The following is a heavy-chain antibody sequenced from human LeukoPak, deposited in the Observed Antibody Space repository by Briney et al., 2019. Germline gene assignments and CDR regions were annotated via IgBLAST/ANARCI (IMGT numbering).Heavy chain of an antibody. CDR2: IKQDGSEK. CDR3: ARDDTHYGSSGSFYDAFDI. Sequence: PGGSLRLSCAASGFTFSSYWMSWVRQAPGKVLEWVANIKQDGSEKYYVDSVKGRFTISRDNAKNSLYLQMNSLRAEDTAVYYCARDDTHYGSSGSFYDAFDIWGQGTMVTVSS. V-gene: IGHV3-7*01. CDR1: GFTFSSYW. J-gene: IGHJ3*02. D-gene: IGHD3-22*01.